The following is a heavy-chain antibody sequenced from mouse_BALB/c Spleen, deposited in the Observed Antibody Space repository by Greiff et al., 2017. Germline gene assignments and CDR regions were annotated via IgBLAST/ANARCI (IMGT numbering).Heavy chain of an antibody. CDR3: AREAQAMDY. CDR1: GYSITSGYY. D-gene: IGHD3-1*01. CDR2: ISYDGSN. Sequence: ESGPGLVKPSQSLSLTCSVTGYSITSGYYWNWIRQFPGNKLEWMGYISYDGSNNYNPSLKNRISITRDTSKNQFFLKLNSVTTEDTATYYCAREAQAMDYWGQGTSVTVSS. J-gene: IGHJ4*01. V-gene: IGHV3-6*02.